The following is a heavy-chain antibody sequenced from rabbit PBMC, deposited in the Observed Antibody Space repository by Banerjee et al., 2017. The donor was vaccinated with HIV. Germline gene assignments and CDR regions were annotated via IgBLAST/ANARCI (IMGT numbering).Heavy chain of an antibody. Sequence: QSLEESGGDLVKPGASLTLTCTASGFSFSSSYYMCWVRQAPGKGLELIACIYTSSGSTWYASWVNGRFTISRSTSLNTVTLQMTSLTGADTATYFCARGVLWGPGTLVTVS. CDR3: ARGVL. J-gene: IGHJ4*01. CDR1: GFSFSSSYY. CDR2: IYTSSGST. V-gene: IGHV1S43*01. D-gene: IGHD3-1*01.